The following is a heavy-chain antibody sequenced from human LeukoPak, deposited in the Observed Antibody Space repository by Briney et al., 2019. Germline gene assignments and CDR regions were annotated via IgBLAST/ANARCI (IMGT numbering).Heavy chain of an antibody. CDR3: ARRLAQTKGFDY. CDR1: GFTFSTYA. J-gene: IGHJ4*02. CDR2: ISGDGFGT. D-gene: IGHD2-21*01. V-gene: IGHV3-23*01. Sequence: PGGSLRLSCAASGFTFSTYAMSWVRQAPGKGLEWVLAISGDGFGTFYADSVKGRFTISRDNSKNTLYLQMNSLRAEDTAVYYCARRLAQTKGFDYWGQGTLVTVSS.